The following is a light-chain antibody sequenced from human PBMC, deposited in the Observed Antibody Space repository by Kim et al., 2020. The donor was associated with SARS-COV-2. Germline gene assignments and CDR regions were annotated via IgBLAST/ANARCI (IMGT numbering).Light chain of an antibody. J-gene: IGKJ1*01. CDR2: GAS. CDR3: QQYGNSPHT. V-gene: IGKV3-20*01. CDR1: QSVSSSY. Sequence: SPGERATLSCRASQSVSSSYLAWYQQKPGQAPRPLIYGASSRATGVPDRFSGSGSGTDFTLTITRLEPEDFAVYYCQQYGNSPHTFGQGTKVDIK.